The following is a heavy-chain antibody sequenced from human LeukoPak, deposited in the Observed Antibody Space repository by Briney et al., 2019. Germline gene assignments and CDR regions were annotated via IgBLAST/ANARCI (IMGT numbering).Heavy chain of an antibody. J-gene: IGHJ4*01. CDR1: GGSFSGYY. V-gene: IGHV4-34*01. CDR2: INHSGST. D-gene: IGHD6-13*01. CDR3: ARGIVGIAAAGYFDY. Sequence: PSETLSLTCAVYGGSFSGYYWNWFRQCPGKGLEWIGDINHSGSTNYNPSLKSRVTISVDTSKNQFSLKLSSATAADTAVYYCARGIVGIAAAGYFDYWGQEPWSPSPQ.